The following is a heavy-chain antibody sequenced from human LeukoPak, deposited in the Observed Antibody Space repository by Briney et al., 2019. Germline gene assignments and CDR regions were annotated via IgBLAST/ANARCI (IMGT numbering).Heavy chain of an antibody. J-gene: IGHJ6*02. CDR2: IYTSGST. CDR1: GGSTSSYY. D-gene: IGHD5-12*01. V-gene: IGHV4-4*07. Sequence: SETLSLTCTVSGGSTSSYYWSWIRQPAGKGLEWIGRIYTSGSTNYNPSLKSRVTMSVDTSKNQFSLKLSSVTAADTAVYYCAREDSGYDYRYYGMDVWGQGTTVTVS. CDR3: AREDSGYDYRYYGMDV.